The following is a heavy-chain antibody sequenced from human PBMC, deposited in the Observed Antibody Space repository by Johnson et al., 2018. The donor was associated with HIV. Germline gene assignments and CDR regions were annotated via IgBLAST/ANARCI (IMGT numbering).Heavy chain of an antibody. CDR3: ARGRPNYYDSSGYYSHAFDI. CDR1: GFTFSSYW. Sequence: VQLVESGGGLVQPWGSLRLSCAASGFTFSSYWMHWVRHAPVKGLVWVSRINSDGSRASYADSVKVRFPISHANSKNTVYLQMNSLRAEDTAVYFCARGRPNYYDSSGYYSHAFDIWGQGTMVTVSS. J-gene: IGHJ3*02. D-gene: IGHD3-22*01. CDR2: INSDGSRA. V-gene: IGHV3-74*01.